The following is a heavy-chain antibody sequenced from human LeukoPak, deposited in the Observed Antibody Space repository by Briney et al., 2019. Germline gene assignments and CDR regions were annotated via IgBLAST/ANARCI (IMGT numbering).Heavy chain of an antibody. V-gene: IGHV3-7*04. D-gene: IGHD6-19*01. Sequence: DSVRGRFTISRDNAKNSLYLQMNGLRAEDTAVYFCARTVPQWLVQGAFDYWGQGTLVTVSS. J-gene: IGHJ4*02. CDR3: ARTVPQWLVQGAFDY.